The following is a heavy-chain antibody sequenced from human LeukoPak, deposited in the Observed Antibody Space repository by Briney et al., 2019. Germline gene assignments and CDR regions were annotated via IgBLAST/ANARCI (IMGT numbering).Heavy chain of an antibody. D-gene: IGHD6-19*01. Sequence: PSETLSLTCTVSGGSISMSDYYWGWIRQPPGQGLEWIGSIYYSGSTYYNPSLKSRVTISVDTSKNQFSLKLNSVTAADTAVYYCARRKGGGWLEYQGTFDIWGQGTMVTVSS. CDR3: ARRKGGGWLEYQGTFDI. V-gene: IGHV4-39*01. CDR2: IYYSGST. J-gene: IGHJ3*02. CDR1: GGSISMSDYY.